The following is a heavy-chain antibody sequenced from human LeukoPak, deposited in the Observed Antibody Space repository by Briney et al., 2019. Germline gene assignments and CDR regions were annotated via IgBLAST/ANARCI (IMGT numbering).Heavy chain of an antibody. D-gene: IGHD6-13*01. CDR3: ARGVYIAAAQYGY. CDR1: GGSISSYY. Sequence: SETLSLTCTVSGGSISSYYWSWIRQPPGKGLEWIGYIYYSGTTNYNPSLKSRVTIAVDTSKNQFSQKLSSVTAADTAVYYCARGVYIAAAQYGYWGQGTLVTVSS. CDR2: IYYSGTT. J-gene: IGHJ4*02. V-gene: IGHV4-59*01.